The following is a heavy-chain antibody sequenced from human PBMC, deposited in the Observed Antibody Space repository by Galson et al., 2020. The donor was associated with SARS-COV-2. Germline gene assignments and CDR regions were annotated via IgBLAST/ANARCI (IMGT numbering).Heavy chain of an antibody. V-gene: IGHV3-13*04. CDR3: ARGSFSAITMVRYYYYYYMDV. J-gene: IGHJ6*03. CDR2: IGTAGDT. Sequence: GESLKISCAASGFTFSSYDMHWVRQATGKGLEWVSAIGTAGDTYYPGSVKGRFTISRENAKNSLYLQMNSLRAGDTAVYYCARGSFSAITMVRYYYYYYMDVWGKGTTVTVSS. D-gene: IGHD3-10*01. CDR1: GFTFSSYD.